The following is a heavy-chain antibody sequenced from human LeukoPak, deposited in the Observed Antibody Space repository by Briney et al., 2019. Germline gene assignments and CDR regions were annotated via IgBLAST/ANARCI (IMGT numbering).Heavy chain of an antibody. J-gene: IGHJ4*02. Sequence: GASVKVSCKASGYTFTGYYMHWVRQAPGQGLEWMGWINPKSGGTNYAQKFKGRVTMTRDTSISTAYMELSRLRSDDTAVYYCARAETEYYYDCSGYPYFDYWGQGTLVTVSS. CDR2: INPKSGGT. CDR3: ARAETEYYYDCSGYPYFDY. V-gene: IGHV1-2*02. CDR1: GYTFTGYY. D-gene: IGHD3-22*01.